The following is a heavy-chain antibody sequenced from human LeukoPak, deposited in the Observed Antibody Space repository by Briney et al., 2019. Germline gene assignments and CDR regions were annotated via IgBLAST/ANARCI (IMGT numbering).Heavy chain of an antibody. V-gene: IGHV3-21*01. CDR2: ISSSTSYI. CDR1: GFTFSSYG. J-gene: IGHJ6*03. CDR3: ARAGGSYNYYYYMDV. D-gene: IGHD1-26*01. Sequence: PGGSLRLSCAASGFTFSSYGLNWVRQAPGKGLEWVSSISSSTSYIYYADSVKGRFTISRDNAKNSLYLQMNSLRAEDTAVYSCARAGGSYNYYYYMDVWGKGTTVTVSS.